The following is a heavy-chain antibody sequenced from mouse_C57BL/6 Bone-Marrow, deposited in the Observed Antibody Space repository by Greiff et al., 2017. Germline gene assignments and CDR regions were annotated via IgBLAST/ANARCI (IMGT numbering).Heavy chain of an antibody. CDR3: ARVKMLLGGFAY. J-gene: IGHJ3*01. CDR1: GYTFTSYW. D-gene: IGHD2-12*01. V-gene: IGHV1-69*01. CDR2: IDPSDSYT. Sequence: VQLQQPGAELVMPGASVKMSCKASGYTFTSYWMHWVKQRPGQGLEWIGEIDPSDSYTNYNQKFKGKSTLTVDKSSSTAYMPLSSRTSEDSAVYYCARVKMLLGGFAYWVQGTLVTVSA.